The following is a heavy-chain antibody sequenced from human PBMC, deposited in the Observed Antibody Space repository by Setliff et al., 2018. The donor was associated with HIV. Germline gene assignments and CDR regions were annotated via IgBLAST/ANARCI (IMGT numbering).Heavy chain of an antibody. CDR1: GDSINNYY. D-gene: IGHD6-6*01. J-gene: IGHJ4*02. CDR3: ARGLATSSRSSLVY. V-gene: IGHV4-59*01. Sequence: SETLSLTCTVSGDSINNYYWTWIRQPPGKGLEWIGYTYHSGGTKYNPSLESRVTISVDTSKKHFSLNLSSVTAADTAVYYCARGLATSSRSSLVYWGQGILVTVSS. CDR2: TYHSGGT.